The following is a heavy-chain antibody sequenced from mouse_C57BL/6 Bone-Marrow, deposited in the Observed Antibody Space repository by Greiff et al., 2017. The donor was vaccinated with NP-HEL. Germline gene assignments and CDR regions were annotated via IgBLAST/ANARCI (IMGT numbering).Heavy chain of an antibody. CDR2: IDPSDSYT. J-gene: IGHJ2*01. Sequence: QVQLQQPGAELVMPGASVKLSCKASGYTFTSYWMHWVKQRPGQGLEWIGEIDPSDSYTNYNQKLKGTSTLTVVKSSSTAYMQLSRRTYEGSAVYYCERGEGFDYWGQGTTLTVSS. CDR1: GYTFTSYW. V-gene: IGHV1-69*01. CDR3: ERGEGFDY.